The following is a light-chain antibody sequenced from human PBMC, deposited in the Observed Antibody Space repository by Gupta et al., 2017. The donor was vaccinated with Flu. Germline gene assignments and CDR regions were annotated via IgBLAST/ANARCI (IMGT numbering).Light chain of an antibody. J-gene: IGKJ5*01. Sequence: ATLSLSPGERATLSCRASQSVSYYIAWYQQRPGQAPRLLIFDGANGVTGTPARFSASRSGTSFSLTISSLEPEDFAVYCCQQRYDWPPLTFGQGTRL. CDR2: DGA. CDR1: QSVSYY. CDR3: QQRYDWPPLT. V-gene: IGKV3-11*01.